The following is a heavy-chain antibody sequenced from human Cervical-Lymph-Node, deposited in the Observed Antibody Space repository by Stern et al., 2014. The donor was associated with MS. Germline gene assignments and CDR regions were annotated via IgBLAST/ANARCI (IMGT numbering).Heavy chain of an antibody. D-gene: IGHD4-23*01. CDR3: AREITSVVTGGDGCFDY. Sequence: EVQLVESGGGLVQPGGSLRLSCAASGFTFSSYSMNWVRQAPGKGLEWVSYISSSSSTIYYADSVQGRFTITRDNAKSSLYLQMNSLRDEDTTVYYCAREITSVVTGGDGCFDYWGQGTLVTVSS. CDR2: ISSSSSTI. CDR1: GFTFSSYS. J-gene: IGHJ4*02. V-gene: IGHV3-48*02.